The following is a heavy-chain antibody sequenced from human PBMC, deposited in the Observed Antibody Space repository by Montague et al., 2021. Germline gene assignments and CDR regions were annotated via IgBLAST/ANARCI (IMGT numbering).Heavy chain of an antibody. CDR1: GGSISSSSYY. Sequence: SETLSLTCTASGGSISSSSYYWGWIRQPPGKGLEWIGSIYYSGSTYYNPSLKSRVTISVDTSKNQYSLKLSSVTAADTAVYYCASLTLRPFEPWGQGTLVTVSS. V-gene: IGHV4-39*01. CDR2: IYYSGST. J-gene: IGHJ5*02. D-gene: IGHD2-15*01. CDR3: ASLTLRPFEP.